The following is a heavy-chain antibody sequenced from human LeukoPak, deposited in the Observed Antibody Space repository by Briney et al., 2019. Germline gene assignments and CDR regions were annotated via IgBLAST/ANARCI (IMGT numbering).Heavy chain of an antibody. CDR2: IRYDGSDK. D-gene: IGHD1-26*01. CDR3: AKDGVGASTADF. CDR1: GFSFNSYG. Sequence: GGSLRLSCAASGFSFNSYGMHWVRQAPGKGLEWVTFIRYDGSDKYYADSVKGRFTISRDNSKNMLYLEVNSLRPEDTAVYYCAKDGVGASTADFWGQGTLVTVSS. J-gene: IGHJ4*02. V-gene: IGHV3-30*02.